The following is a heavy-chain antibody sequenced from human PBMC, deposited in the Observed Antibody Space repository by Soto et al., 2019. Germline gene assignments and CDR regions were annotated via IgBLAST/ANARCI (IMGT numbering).Heavy chain of an antibody. V-gene: IGHV3-23*01. D-gene: IGHD6-19*01. J-gene: IGHJ4*02. CDR1: GFTFRNYA. Sequence: EVQLLESGGGLVQPGGSLRLSCAASGFTFRNYAMTWVRQAPGKGLEWVSAVSGSGSNTYYADSVKGRFTISRDNSENTLFLQMNGLRGEDEAVYYCARDRAGGSSHTENWGQGTLVAVSS. CDR3: ARDRAGGSSHTEN. CDR2: VSGSGSNT.